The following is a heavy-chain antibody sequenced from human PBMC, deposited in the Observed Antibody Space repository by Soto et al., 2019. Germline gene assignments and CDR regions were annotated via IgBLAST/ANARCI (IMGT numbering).Heavy chain of an antibody. CDR1: GFTFSSYG. J-gene: IGHJ6*02. CDR3: ARGGASIAAAGQYYYYYYGMDV. CDR2: IWYDGSNK. Sequence: QPGGSLRLSCAASGFTFSSYGMHWVRQAPGKGLEWVAVIWYDGSNKYYADSVKGRFTISRDNSKNTLYLQMNSLRAEDTAVYYCARGGASIAAAGQYYYYYYGMDVWGQGTTVTVSS. V-gene: IGHV3-33*01. D-gene: IGHD6-13*01.